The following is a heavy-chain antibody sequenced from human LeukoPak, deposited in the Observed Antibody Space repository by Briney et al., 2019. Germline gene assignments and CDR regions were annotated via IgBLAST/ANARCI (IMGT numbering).Heavy chain of an antibody. CDR1: GFTFSNAW. CDR2: IRYDGSNK. D-gene: IGHD3-10*01. V-gene: IGHV3-30*02. Sequence: GGSLRLSCAASGFTFSNAWMSWVRQAPGKGLEWVAFIRYDGSNKYYADSVKGRFTISRDNSKNTLYLQMNSLRAEDTAVYYCAKLYGSANYWGQGTLVTVSS. J-gene: IGHJ4*02. CDR3: AKLYGSANY.